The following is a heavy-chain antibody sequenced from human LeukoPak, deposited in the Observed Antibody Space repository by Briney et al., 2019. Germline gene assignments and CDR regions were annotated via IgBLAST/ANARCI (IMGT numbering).Heavy chain of an antibody. D-gene: IGHD2-21*02. CDR1: GGSISNYY. CDR3: ARTYCGGDCYYRY. V-gene: IGHV4-59*01. Sequence: SETLSLTCTVSGGSISNYYWSWIRQPPGKGLEWLGYIYYSGSTNYNPSLKSGVTISVDTSKNQFSLKLSSVTAADTAVYYCARTYCGGDCYYRYWGQGTLVTVSS. J-gene: IGHJ4*02. CDR2: IYYSGST.